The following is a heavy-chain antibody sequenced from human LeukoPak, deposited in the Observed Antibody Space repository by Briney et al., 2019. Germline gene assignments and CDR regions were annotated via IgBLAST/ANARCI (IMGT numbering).Heavy chain of an antibody. V-gene: IGHV1-69*06. CDR1: GHTFTSYA. CDR2: IIPIFGTT. Sequence: SVKVSCKASGHTFTSYAISWVRQAPGQGLEWMGGIIPIFGTTNYAQKFQDRVTITADKSTSTAYMELSSLRSEDTAVYYCARVVGLTGYSSSWYSGYYYYMDVWGKGTTVTVSS. J-gene: IGHJ6*03. D-gene: IGHD6-13*01. CDR3: ARVVGLTGYSSSWYSGYYYYMDV.